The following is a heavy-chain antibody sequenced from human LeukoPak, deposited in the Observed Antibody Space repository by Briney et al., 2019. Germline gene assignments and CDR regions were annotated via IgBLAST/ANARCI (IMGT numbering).Heavy chain of an antibody. J-gene: IGHJ3*02. D-gene: IGHD3-9*01. CDR3: ARDSVRYDI. Sequence: SETLSLTCTVSGGSISSHYWSWIRQPPGKGLEWIGYIYYSGSTNYNPSLKSRVTISVDTSKNQFSLKLSSVTAADTAVYYCARDSVRYDIWGQGTMVTVSA. CDR2: IYYSGST. CDR1: GGSISSHY. V-gene: IGHV4-59*11.